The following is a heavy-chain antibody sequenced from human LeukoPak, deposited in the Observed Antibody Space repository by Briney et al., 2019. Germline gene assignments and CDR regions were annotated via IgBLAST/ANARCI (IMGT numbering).Heavy chain of an antibody. CDR3: AIQPWGSGNNWYFDL. CDR1: GYTFTAYY. J-gene: IGHJ2*01. V-gene: IGHV1-2*02. CDR2: INPNSGGT. D-gene: IGHD7-27*01. Sequence: ASVKVSCKASGYTFTAYYIHWVRQAPGQGLEWMGWINPNSGGTDYAQKFQGRVTMTRDTSINAAYMELSSLTSDDTAVYYCAIQPWGSGNNWYFDLWGRGTLVTASS.